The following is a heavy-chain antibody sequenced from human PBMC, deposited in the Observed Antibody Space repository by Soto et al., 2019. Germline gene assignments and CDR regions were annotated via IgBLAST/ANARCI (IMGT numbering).Heavy chain of an antibody. Sequence: AGGSLRLSCAASGFTFSSYAMSWVRQAPGKGLEWVSAISGSGGSTYYADSVKGRFTISRDNSKNTLYLQMNSLRAEDTAVYYCAKDPIPLGWFDPWGQGTLVTVSS. CDR3: AKDPIPLGWFDP. CDR1: GFTFSSYA. V-gene: IGHV3-23*01. CDR2: ISGSGGST. J-gene: IGHJ5*02.